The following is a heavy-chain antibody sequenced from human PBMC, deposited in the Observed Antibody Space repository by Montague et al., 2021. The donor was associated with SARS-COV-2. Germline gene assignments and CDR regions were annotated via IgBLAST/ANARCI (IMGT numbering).Heavy chain of an antibody. J-gene: IGHJ4*02. Sequence: SLILSCAASVFTFREYSMSLVRHVPGKGLEWVSIFTSVGADTFYXYSFKVRFTVSRDISRNLFYLQLNNLRGEDTATYFCARDFRFPLDVDPTHFDYWGPGTQVTVSS. V-gene: IGHV3-23*01. D-gene: IGHD5-12*01. CDR2: FTSVGADT. CDR3: ARDFRFPLDVDPTHFDY. CDR1: VFTFREYS.